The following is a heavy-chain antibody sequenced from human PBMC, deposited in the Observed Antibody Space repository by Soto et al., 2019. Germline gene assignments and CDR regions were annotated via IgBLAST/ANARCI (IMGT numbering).Heavy chain of an antibody. J-gene: IGHJ5*01. Sequence: TLSLTCTVSGGSISSPDYYWSWIRQAPGKGLELIGYVYYRGSIYYTPSFESRVSISIDTSKNQFSLRLTSVTAADSAVYFCARVTFTPNWFDSWGQGILVTVSS. CDR1: GGSISSPDYY. CDR3: ARVTFTPNWFDS. CDR2: VYYRGSI. V-gene: IGHV4-30-4*01. D-gene: IGHD3-16*01.